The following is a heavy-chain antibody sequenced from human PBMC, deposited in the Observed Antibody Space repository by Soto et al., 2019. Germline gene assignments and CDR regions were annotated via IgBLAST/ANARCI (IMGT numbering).Heavy chain of an antibody. D-gene: IGHD2-21*01. CDR3: ARIDHSRVI. J-gene: IGHJ4*02. CDR2: ISPDGSDT. CDR1: LFTFISYA. Sequence: GWSLRLSCACSLFTFISYAMHWVRQAPGKGLEWVSVISPDGSDTFYAESLKSRLTISKDTSKSQVVLRMTNMDPVDTATYYCARIDHSRVIWSQGTLVTVSS. V-gene: IGHV3-30*14.